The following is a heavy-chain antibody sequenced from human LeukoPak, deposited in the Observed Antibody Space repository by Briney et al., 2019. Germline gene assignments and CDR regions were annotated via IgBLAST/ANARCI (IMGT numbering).Heavy chain of an antibody. V-gene: IGHV4-4*07. J-gene: IGHJ6*03. CDR2: INTSGTT. CDR3: ASHLVKRWLQFNYYYMDV. CDR1: GGSISGYY. Sequence: KTSETLSLTCTVSGGSISGYYWSWIRQPAGKGPEWMGRINTSGTTRYDPSLKSRVTMSVDTSKNQFSLKLTSVTAADTAVYYCASHLVKRWLQFNYYYMDVWGKGTTVTVSS. D-gene: IGHD5-24*01.